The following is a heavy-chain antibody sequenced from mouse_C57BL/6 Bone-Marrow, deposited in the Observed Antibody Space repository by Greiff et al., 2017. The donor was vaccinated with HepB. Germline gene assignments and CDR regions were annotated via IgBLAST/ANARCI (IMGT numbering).Heavy chain of an antibody. V-gene: IGHV1-19*01. CDR3: ASPYYGSSPAWFAY. J-gene: IGHJ3*01. CDR1: GYTFTDYY. Sequence: DVQLQESGPVLVKPGASVKMSCKASGYTFTDYYMNWVKQSHGKSLEWIGVINPYNGGTSYNQKFKGKATLTVDKSSSTAYMELNSLTSEDSAVYYCASPYYGSSPAWFAYWGQGTLVTVSA. D-gene: IGHD1-1*01. CDR2: INPYNGGT.